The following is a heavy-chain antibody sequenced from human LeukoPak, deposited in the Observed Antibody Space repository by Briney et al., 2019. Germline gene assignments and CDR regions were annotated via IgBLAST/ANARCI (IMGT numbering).Heavy chain of an antibody. CDR3: ARRRRGDPFDY. CDR1: GGSFSGYY. CDR2: INHSGST. V-gene: IGHV4-34*01. J-gene: IGHJ4*02. D-gene: IGHD3-10*01. Sequence: SETLSLTCAVYGGSFSGYYWSWIRQPPGKGLEWIGEINHSGSTNYNPSLKSRVTISVDTSKNQFSLKLSSVTAADTAVYYCARRRRGDPFDYWGQGTLVTVSS.